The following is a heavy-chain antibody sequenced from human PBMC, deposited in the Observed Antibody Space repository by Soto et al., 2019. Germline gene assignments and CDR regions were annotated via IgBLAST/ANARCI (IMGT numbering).Heavy chain of an antibody. CDR3: ARNGTLTGYSYGMDV. CDR2: IIPIFDTA. J-gene: IGHJ6*02. Sequence: SVKVSCKASGGTFSAFTINGVLQSPGHRLERMGGIIPIFDTANYAENFQGRVTITADESTSTSFLVVSSLRSEDTAVYYCARNGTLTGYSYGMDVWGQGTMVTVS. D-gene: IGHD1-1*01. CDR1: GGTFSAFT. V-gene: IGHV1-69*13.